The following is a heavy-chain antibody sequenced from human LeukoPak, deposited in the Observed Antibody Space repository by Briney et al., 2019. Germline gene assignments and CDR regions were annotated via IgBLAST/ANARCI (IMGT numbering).Heavy chain of an antibody. CDR3: ARDRGSRSYYEDY. Sequence: SETLSLTCTVSGVSMSSYYWSWIRQPAGKGLEWIGRIFTSGSTNYNPSPKSRVTISVDRSKNLFSLKLSYVTAADTAVYYCARDRGSRSYYEDYWGQGTLVTVSS. J-gene: IGHJ4*02. CDR2: IFTSGST. V-gene: IGHV4-4*07. CDR1: GVSMSSYY. D-gene: IGHD1-26*01.